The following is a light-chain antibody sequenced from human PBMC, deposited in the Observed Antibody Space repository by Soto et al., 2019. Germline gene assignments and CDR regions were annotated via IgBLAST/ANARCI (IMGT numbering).Light chain of an antibody. CDR2: EDN. V-gene: IGLV2-23*01. CDR1: SSDVGSYNL. J-gene: IGLJ1*01. CDR3: CSYARPSTYV. Sequence: QSVLTQPASVSGSPGQSITISCTGTSSDVGSYNLVSWYQQHPGKAPKLMIYEDNKRPSGVSNRFSVSKSGYTASLTISGLQAEDEADYYCCSYARPSTYVFGSGTKVTVL.